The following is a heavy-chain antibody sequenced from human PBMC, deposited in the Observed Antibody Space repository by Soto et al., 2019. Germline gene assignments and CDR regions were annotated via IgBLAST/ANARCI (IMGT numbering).Heavy chain of an antibody. CDR3: VRGGADFRMGDAFDI. Sequence: LRLSCAASGFTLSTYGMHWVRQAPGKGLEWVAVTWFDGSKKNYAESVRGRFTISRDNSKNTLYLQMNTLRAEDTAVYYCVRGGADFRMGDAFDIWGQGTRVTVSS. V-gene: IGHV3-33*01. D-gene: IGHD2-8*01. J-gene: IGHJ3*02. CDR1: GFTLSTYG. CDR2: TWFDGSKK.